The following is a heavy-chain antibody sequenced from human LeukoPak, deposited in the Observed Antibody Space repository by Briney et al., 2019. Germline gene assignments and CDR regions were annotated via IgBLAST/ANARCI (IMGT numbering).Heavy chain of an antibody. J-gene: IGHJ4*02. CDR1: GGSISSSSYY. D-gene: IGHD3-10*01. CDR3: ARGGAIIVSYFDY. Sequence: SETLSLTCTVSGGSISSSSYYWGWIRQPPGKGLEWIGSIYYSGSTYYNPSLKSRVTISVDTSKNQFSLKLSSVTAADTAVYYCARGGAIIVSYFDYWGQGTLVTVSS. V-gene: IGHV4-39*07. CDR2: IYYSGST.